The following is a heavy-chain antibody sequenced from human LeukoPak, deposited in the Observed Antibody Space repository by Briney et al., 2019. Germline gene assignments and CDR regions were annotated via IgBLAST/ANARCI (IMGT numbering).Heavy chain of an antibody. Sequence: PGRSLRLSCAASGFTFSSYGMHWVRQAPGKGLEWVAVIWYDGSNKYYADSVKGRFTISRDNSQNTLYLQMNSLGADDTAVYYCAKVATWTYFDSWGQGTLVTVSS. V-gene: IGHV3-33*06. D-gene: IGHD3/OR15-3a*01. CDR3: AKVATWTYFDS. CDR2: IWYDGSNK. CDR1: GFTFSSYG. J-gene: IGHJ4*02.